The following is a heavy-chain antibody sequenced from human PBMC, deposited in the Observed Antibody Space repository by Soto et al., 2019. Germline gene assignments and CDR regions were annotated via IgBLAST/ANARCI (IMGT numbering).Heavy chain of an antibody. V-gene: IGHV4-59*01. D-gene: IGHD3-9*01. CDR2: IYYSGST. Sequence: PENLSLTCTLSGGSISSYYRSWIRQPPGKGLEWIGYIYYSGSTNYNPSLKSRVTISVDTSKNQFSLKLSSVTAADTAVYYCARVSPPPGFYDILTGPRYAFDIWGQGTMVTVSS. J-gene: IGHJ3*02. CDR1: GGSISSYY. CDR3: ARVSPPPGFYDILTGPRYAFDI.